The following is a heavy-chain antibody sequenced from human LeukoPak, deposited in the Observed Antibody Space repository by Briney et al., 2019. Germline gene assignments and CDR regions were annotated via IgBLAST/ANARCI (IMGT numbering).Heavy chain of an antibody. CDR1: GGSFSGYD. CDR3: ARRPLLGASYYFDY. V-gene: IGHV4-34*01. J-gene: IGHJ4*02. CDR2: INHSGST. D-gene: IGHD1-26*01. Sequence: PSETLSLTCAVYGGSFSGYDWSWIRQPPGKGREWIGEINHSGSTNYNPSLKSRVTISVDTSKNQFSLKLSSVTAADTAVCYCARRPLLGASYYFDYWGQGTLVTVSS.